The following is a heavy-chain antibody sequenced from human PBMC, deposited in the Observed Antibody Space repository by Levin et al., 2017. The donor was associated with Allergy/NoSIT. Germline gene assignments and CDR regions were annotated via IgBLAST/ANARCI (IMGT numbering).Heavy chain of an antibody. CDR2: IYYSGST. V-gene: IGHV4-31*03. CDR3: AVCRGVTGIDY. J-gene: IGHJ4*02. D-gene: IGHD3-10*01. Sequence: PSETLSLTCTVSGGSISSGGYYWSWIRQHPGKGLEWIGYIYYSGSTYYNPSLKSRVTISVDTSKNQFSLKLSSVTAADTAVYYCAVCRGVTGIDYWGQGTLVTVSS. CDR1: GGSISSGGYY.